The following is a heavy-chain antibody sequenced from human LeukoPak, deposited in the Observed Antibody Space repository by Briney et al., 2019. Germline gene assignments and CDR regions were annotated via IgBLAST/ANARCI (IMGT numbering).Heavy chain of an antibody. Sequence: GGSLRLSCGASGFILRIYVMQGLPEAPGEGLEGWAFIRYDGSKKYYADSVKGRFTISRDNSKNTLYLQMNSLRAEDTAVYYCAKDFEVGATTDYWGQGTLVTVSS. CDR3: AKDFEVGATTDY. J-gene: IGHJ4*02. CDR2: IRYDGSKK. V-gene: IGHV3-30*02. D-gene: IGHD1-26*01. CDR1: GFILRIYV.